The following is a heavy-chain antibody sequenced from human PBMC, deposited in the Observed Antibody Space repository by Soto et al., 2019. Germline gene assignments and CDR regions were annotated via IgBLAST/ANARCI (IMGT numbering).Heavy chain of an antibody. Sequence: SETLSLTSAVSGTSISSTFWWTWVRQPPGKGLEWIGEVYHLGTTNYNPSLKRRVSISLDKSKNQFSLKLTSVTAADTAVYFCARTGKFYYYDMSGLPFDPWGPGVLVTVSS. J-gene: IGHJ5*02. V-gene: IGHV4-4*02. CDR2: VYHLGTT. D-gene: IGHD3-22*01. CDR3: ARTGKFYYYDMSGLPFDP. CDR1: GTSISSTFW.